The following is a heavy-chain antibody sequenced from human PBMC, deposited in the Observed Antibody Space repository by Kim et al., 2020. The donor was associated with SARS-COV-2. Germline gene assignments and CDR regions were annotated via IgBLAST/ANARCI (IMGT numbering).Heavy chain of an antibody. CDR2: ISYDGSNK. J-gene: IGHJ4*02. CDR1: GFTFSSYG. CDR3: AKKLLRADYFDY. V-gene: IGHV3-30*18. D-gene: IGHD2-15*01. Sequence: GSLRLSCAASGFTFSSYGMHWVRQAPGKGLEWVAVISYDGSNKYYADSVKGRFTISRDNSKNTLYLQMNSLRAEDTAVYYCAKKLLRADYFDYWGQGTL.